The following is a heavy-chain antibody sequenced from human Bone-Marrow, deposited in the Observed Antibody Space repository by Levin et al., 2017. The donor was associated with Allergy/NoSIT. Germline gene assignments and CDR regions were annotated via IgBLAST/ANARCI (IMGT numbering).Heavy chain of an antibody. Sequence: SQTLSLTCAISGDSVSSNSAAWNWIRQSPSRGLEWLGRTYYRSKWYNDFAVSVKSRIIINPDTSKNQFSLHLNSVTPEDTAVYYCARDLLIASRLRSNYFDYWGQGILVTVSS. V-gene: IGHV6-1*01. D-gene: IGHD6-6*01. J-gene: IGHJ4*02. CDR1: GDSVSSNSAA. CDR3: ARDLLIASRLRSNYFDY. CDR2: TYYRSKWYN.